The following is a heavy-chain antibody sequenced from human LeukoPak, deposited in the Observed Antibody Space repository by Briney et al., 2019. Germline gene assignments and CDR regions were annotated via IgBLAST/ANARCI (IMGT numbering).Heavy chain of an antibody. J-gene: IGHJ4*02. CDR3: ARNVAPYSSSWYYFDY. CDR2: IYHSGST. CDR1: GGSISSGSYY. V-gene: IGHV4-39*07. D-gene: IGHD6-13*01. Sequence: SETLSLTCTVSGGSISSGSYYWSWIRQPPGKGLEWIGSIYHSGSTYYNPSLKSRVTISVDTSKNQFSLKLSSVTAADTAVYYCARNVAPYSSSWYYFDYWGQGTLVTVSS.